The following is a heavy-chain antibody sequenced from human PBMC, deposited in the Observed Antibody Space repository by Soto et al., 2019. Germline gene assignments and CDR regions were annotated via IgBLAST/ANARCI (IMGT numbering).Heavy chain of an antibody. J-gene: IGHJ4*02. Sequence: EVQLLESGGGLVQPEGSLRLSCAASGFTFSGYDMSWVRQAPGKGRVWVSAISGSGGSTYYADSVKGRFTISRDNSKNTLYQQMNSLRAEDTAGYYCAKKMYSGSDTWKYCGQGTLVTVSS. CDR3: AKKMYSGSDTWKY. CDR1: GFTFSGYD. CDR2: ISGSGGST. V-gene: IGHV3-23*01. D-gene: IGHD1-26*01.